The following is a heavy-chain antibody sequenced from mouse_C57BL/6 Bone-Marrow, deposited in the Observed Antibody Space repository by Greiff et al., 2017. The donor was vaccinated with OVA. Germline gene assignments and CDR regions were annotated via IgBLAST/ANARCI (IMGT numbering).Heavy chain of an antibody. CDR1: GYTFTDYY. CDR2: INPNNGVT. CDR3: AGDYGNSFAY. V-gene: IGHV1-26*01. Sequence: EVQLQQSGPELVKPGASVKISCKASGYTFTDYYMNWVKQSHGKSLEWIGDINPNNGVTSYNQKFKGKATLTVDKSSSTAYMELRSLTSEDSAVYYCAGDYGNSFAYWGQGTLVTVSA. D-gene: IGHD2-1*01. J-gene: IGHJ3*01.